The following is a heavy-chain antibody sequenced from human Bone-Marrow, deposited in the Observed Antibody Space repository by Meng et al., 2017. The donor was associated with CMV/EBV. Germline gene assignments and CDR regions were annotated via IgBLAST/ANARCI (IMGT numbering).Heavy chain of an antibody. CDR2: ITPIFGTA. Sequence: QVQLVQSGAEVKKPXSSVKVSXXASGGTFSSYAISWVRQAPGQGLEWMGGITPIFGTANYAQKFQGRVTITADESTSTAYMELSSLRSEDTAVYYCARDGVIAAAGTRGFDPWGQGTLVTVSS. CDR1: GGTFSSYA. CDR3: ARDGVIAAAGTRGFDP. J-gene: IGHJ5*02. D-gene: IGHD6-13*01. V-gene: IGHV1-69*01.